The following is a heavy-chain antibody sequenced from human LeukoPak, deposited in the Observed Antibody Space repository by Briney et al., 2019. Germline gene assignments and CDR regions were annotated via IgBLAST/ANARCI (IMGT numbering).Heavy chain of an antibody. D-gene: IGHD4-11*01. J-gene: IGHJ3*02. Sequence: PGETLSLTCTVSGFSFSSYDWRWIRQPAGKGLEWIARIYTSGSTTYNPSLKTRVTISVDKSKNQFSLKLSSVTAADTTVYYCERDVEGATVTTGDAFDIWGQGTMVTVSS. CDR1: GFSFSSYD. CDR2: IYTSGST. V-gene: IGHV4-4*07. CDR3: ERDVEGATVTTGDAFDI.